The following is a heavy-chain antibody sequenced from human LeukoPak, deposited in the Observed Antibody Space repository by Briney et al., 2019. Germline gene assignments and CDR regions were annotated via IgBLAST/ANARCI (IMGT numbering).Heavy chain of an antibody. J-gene: IGHJ4*02. CDR3: ARTGDGSGSYSTYYFDY. CDR1: GGSISSGSYY. Sequence: SETLSLTCTVSGGSISSGSYYWSWIRQPAGKGLKWIGRIYTSGSTNYNPSLKSRVTISVDTSKNQFSLKLSSVTAADTAVYYCARTGDGSGSYSTYYFDYWGQGTLVTVSS. V-gene: IGHV4-61*02. CDR2: IYTSGST. D-gene: IGHD3-10*01.